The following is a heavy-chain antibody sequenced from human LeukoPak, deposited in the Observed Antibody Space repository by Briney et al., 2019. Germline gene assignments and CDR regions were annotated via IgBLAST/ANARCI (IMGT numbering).Heavy chain of an antibody. CDR3: ASYLGYCSGGSCYSGDWFYFDY. D-gene: IGHD2-15*01. J-gene: IGHJ4*02. CDR2: ISGSGGST. Sequence: GGSLRLSCAASGLTFSSCAMSWVRQAPGKGLEWVSAISGSGGSTYYADSVKGRFTISRDNSKNTLYLQMNSLRAEDTAVYYCASYLGYCSGGSCYSGDWFYFDYWGQGTLVTVSS. CDR1: GLTFSSCA. V-gene: IGHV3-23*01.